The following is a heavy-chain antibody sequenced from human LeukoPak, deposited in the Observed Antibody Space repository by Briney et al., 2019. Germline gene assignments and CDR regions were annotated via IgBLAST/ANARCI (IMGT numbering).Heavy chain of an antibody. CDR3: ARGPLYYYDSSGYRHRFDY. V-gene: IGHV4-34*01. CDR1: GGSFSGYY. D-gene: IGHD3-22*01. CDR2: INHSGST. Sequence: SETLSLTCAVYGGSFSGYYWSWIRQPPGKGLEWIGEINHSGSTNYNPSLKSRVTISVDTSKNQFSLKLSSVTAADTAVYCCARGPLYYYDSSGYRHRFDYWGQGTLVTVSS. J-gene: IGHJ4*02.